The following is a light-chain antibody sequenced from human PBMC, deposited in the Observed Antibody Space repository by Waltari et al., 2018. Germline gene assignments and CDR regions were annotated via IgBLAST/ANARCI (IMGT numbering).Light chain of an antibody. CDR3: TSYAGAHNLL. V-gene: IGLV2-8*01. Sequence: QSALTPPPSASGSPGQSVTISCAGTSADAGTYQYVSWYQQHPGRPPKLIIYEVTKRPSGVAARFSGSKSGNTASLTVSGLQAEDEADYYCTSYAGAHNLLFGGGTKLTVL. CDR1: SADAGTYQY. CDR2: EVT. J-gene: IGLJ2*01.